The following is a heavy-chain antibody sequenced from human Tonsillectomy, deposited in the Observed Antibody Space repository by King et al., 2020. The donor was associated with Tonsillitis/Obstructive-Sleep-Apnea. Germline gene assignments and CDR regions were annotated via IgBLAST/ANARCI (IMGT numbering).Heavy chain of an antibody. Sequence: VQLVESGGGLVQPGGSLRLSCAASGFTFSSYAMSWVRQAPGKGLEWVSAISGSGGSTYYADSVKGRFTISRDNSKNTLYLQMNSLRAEDTSVYYCAKTITSSDYYYYGMDVWGQGTTVTVSS. CDR3: AKTITSSDYYYYGMDV. D-gene: IGHD1-20*01. J-gene: IGHJ6*02. CDR2: ISGSGGST. V-gene: IGHV3-23*04. CDR1: GFTFSSYA.